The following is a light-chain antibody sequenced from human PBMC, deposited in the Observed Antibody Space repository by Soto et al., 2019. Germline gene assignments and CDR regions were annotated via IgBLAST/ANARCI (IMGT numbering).Light chain of an antibody. J-gene: IGKJ2*01. CDR1: QGIRTD. Sequence: DIQMTQSPSSLSASVGDRVTITCRASQGIRTDLGWYQQKPGKAPKRLIYAASSLQSGVPSRFSGSGSGTEFTLTISSLQPEDFATYYCLQHNSYPLYTFGQGTKLEIK. V-gene: IGKV1-17*01. CDR2: AAS. CDR3: LQHNSYPLYT.